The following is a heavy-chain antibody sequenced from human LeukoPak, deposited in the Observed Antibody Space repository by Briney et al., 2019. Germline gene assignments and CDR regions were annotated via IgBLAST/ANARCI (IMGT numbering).Heavy chain of an antibody. J-gene: IGHJ3*02. V-gene: IGHV4-31*03. Sequence: SETLSLTCTVSGGSISYGGYYWTWIRQHPGKGLEWIGYMHYSGDTHYNPSLKSRVTISVDTSKNHFSLKLSSVTAADTAMYFCARGVPDDSAPGIAFDIWGQGTMVTVSS. D-gene: IGHD3-22*01. CDR1: GGSISYGGYY. CDR3: ARGVPDDSAPGIAFDI. CDR2: MHYSGDT.